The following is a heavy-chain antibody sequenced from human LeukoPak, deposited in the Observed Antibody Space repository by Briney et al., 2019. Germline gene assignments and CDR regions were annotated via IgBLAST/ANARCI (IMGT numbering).Heavy chain of an antibody. Sequence: AGGSLRLSCAASGLSFSSYAMHWVRQAPGKGLEWVAVISYDGTEKYYGDSVKGRFTISRDNSKNTLYLQMNSLRAEDTALYYCAKTRPLDSSSWSHGDYWGQGTLVTVSS. J-gene: IGHJ4*02. CDR2: ISYDGTEK. D-gene: IGHD6-13*01. V-gene: IGHV3-30-3*02. CDR1: GLSFSSYA. CDR3: AKTRPLDSSSWSHGDY.